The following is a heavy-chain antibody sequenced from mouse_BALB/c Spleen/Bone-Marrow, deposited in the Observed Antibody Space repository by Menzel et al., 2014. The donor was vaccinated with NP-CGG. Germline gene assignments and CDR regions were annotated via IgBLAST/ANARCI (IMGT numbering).Heavy chain of an antibody. CDR1: GFTFIDHY. V-gene: IGHV7-3*02. CDR3: ARFPMDY. Sequence: EVQRVESGGGLVQPGGSLRLSCTTSGFTFIDHYMSWVRQPPGKALEWLGFIRNKAYGYTTEYSASVKGRFTISRDNSQSILYLQMNTLRAEDSATYYCARFPMDYWGQGTSVTVSS. J-gene: IGHJ4*01. CDR2: IRNKAYGYTT.